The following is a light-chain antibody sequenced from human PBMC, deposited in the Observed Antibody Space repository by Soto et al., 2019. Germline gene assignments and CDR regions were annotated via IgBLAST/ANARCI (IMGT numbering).Light chain of an antibody. J-gene: IGKJ1*01. CDR2: RAS. CDR1: QNIYSN. Sequence: IVMTQSPATLSVSPGERATLSCRASQNIYSNVAWYQQRPGQAPRLLIYRASTRAPGIPARFSGSGSGTEFTLTISSLQSEDFAVYYCQQYNNWPPVTFGQGTKVDIK. V-gene: IGKV3-15*01. CDR3: QQYNNWPPVT.